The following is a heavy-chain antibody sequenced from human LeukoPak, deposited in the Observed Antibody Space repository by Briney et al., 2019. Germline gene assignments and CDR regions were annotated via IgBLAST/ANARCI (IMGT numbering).Heavy chain of an antibody. V-gene: IGHV3-9*01. CDR3: AINGGGDSGYGNFDY. CDR1: GFTFDDYA. Sequence: GGSLRLSCAVSGFTFDDYAMHWVRQVPGKGLEWVSGINWNSDSIGYANSVKGRFTTSRDNAKNSLYLQMNSLRAEDTAFYYCAINGGGDSGYGNFDYWGQGTLVTVSS. D-gene: IGHD5-12*01. J-gene: IGHJ4*02. CDR2: INWNSDSI.